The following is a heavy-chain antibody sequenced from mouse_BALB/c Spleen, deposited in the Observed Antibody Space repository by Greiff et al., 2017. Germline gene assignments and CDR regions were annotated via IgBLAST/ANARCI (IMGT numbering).Heavy chain of an antibody. CDR2: ISSGGSYT. V-gene: IGHV5-6*02. CDR1: GFTFSSYG. D-gene: IGHD2-2*01. J-gene: IGHJ3*01. CDR3: ARQEDGYGFAY. Sequence: DVKLVESGGDLVKPGGSLKLSCAASGFTFSSYGMSWVRQTPDKRLEWVATISSGGSYTYYPDSVKGRFTISRDNAKNTLYLQMSSLKSEDTAMYYCARQEDGYGFAYWGQGTLVTVSA.